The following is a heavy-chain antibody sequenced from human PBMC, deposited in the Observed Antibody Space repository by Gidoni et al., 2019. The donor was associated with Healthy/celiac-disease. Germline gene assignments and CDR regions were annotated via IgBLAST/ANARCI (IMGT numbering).Heavy chain of an antibody. CDR1: GGTFSSYA. D-gene: IGHD2-21*01. CDR2: INPIFGTA. J-gene: IGHJ3*02. V-gene: IGHV1-69*01. CDR3: ARDRGGDDAFDI. Sequence: QVQLVQSGAEVKKPGSSVKVSGKASGGTFSSYAISCVRQAPGQGLEWMGGINPIFGTANYAQKFQGRVTITANESTSTAYMELSSLRSEDTAVYYCARDRGGDDAFDIWGQGTMVTVSS.